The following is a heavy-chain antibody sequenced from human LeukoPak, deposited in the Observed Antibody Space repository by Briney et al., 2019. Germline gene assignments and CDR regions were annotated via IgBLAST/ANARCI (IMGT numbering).Heavy chain of an antibody. Sequence: ASVKVSCKASGYTFTSYGISWVRQAPGQGLEWMGWISAYNGNTNYAQKLQGRVTMTTDTSTSTAYMELRSLRSDDTAVYYCARAYDILTGYTEYFQHWGQGTLVTVSS. CDR1: GYTFTSYG. D-gene: IGHD3-9*01. CDR2: ISAYNGNT. V-gene: IGHV1-18*01. CDR3: ARAYDILTGYTEYFQH. J-gene: IGHJ1*01.